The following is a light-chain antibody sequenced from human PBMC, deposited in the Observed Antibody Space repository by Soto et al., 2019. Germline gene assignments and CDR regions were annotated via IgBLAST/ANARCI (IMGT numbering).Light chain of an antibody. CDR2: EVS. CDR3: SSHSSSTDRVV. CDR1: SSDVGGHNY. Sequence: QSALTQPASVYGSPGQSITISCTGTSSDVGGHNYVSWYQQHPGKAPKLIINEVSYRPSGVSNRFSGSKSGNTASLTISGLQAEDEADFYCSSHSSSTDRVVFGGGTKVTVL. V-gene: IGLV2-14*01. J-gene: IGLJ2*01.